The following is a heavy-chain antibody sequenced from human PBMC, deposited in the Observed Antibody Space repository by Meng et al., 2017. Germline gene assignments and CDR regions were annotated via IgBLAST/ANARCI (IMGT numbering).Heavy chain of an antibody. CDR3: VKHSSDWSLDS. D-gene: IGHD6-19*01. V-gene: IGHV1-18*01. J-gene: IGHJ4*02. CDR2: IHPSGNA. Sequence: QVQLGQSGAEVKKPGASVKVSCKASGYTYTHYQVDWVRQAPGQGLEWMGWIHPSGNANYAQKFQGRVTMTTDTSTTTAYMELRSLRSDDSALYYCVKHSSDWSLDSWGQGTLVTVSS. CDR1: GYTYTHYQ.